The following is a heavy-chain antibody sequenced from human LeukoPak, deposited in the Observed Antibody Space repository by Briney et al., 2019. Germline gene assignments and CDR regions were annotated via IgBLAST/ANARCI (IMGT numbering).Heavy chain of an antibody. Sequence: GGSLRLSCAASGFAFSGYGIHWVRQAPGKGLEWVAFLSYDGSNKFYADSVKGRFTISRDNSENTLHLQMNSLKDEDTAVYYCARGLYKNGWYYFDYWGQGALVTVSS. V-gene: IGHV3-33*01. J-gene: IGHJ4*02. CDR1: GFAFSGYG. CDR3: ARGLYKNGWYYFDY. CDR2: LSYDGSNK. D-gene: IGHD6-19*01.